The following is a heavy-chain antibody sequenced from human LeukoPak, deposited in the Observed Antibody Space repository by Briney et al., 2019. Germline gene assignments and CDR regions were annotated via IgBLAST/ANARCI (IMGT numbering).Heavy chain of an antibody. D-gene: IGHD3-3*01. CDR3: AAHPYDFWSGYSRWGGYYYYMDV. J-gene: IGHJ6*03. Sequence: PSETLSLTRTVSGGSISSYYWSWIRQPPGKGLEWIGYIYTSGSTNYNPSHKSRVTISVDTSKNQFSLKLSSVTAADTAVYYCAAHPYDFWSGYSRWGGYYYYMDVWGKGTTVTVSS. V-gene: IGHV4-4*09. CDR1: GGSISSYY. CDR2: IYTSGST.